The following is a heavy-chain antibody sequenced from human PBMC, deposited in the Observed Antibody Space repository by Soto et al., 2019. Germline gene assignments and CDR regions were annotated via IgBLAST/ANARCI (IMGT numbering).Heavy chain of an antibody. CDR3: ARAYSYGLFDS. Sequence: QVQLQESGPGLVKPSGTLSLTCAVSGGAISSSSWWSWVRQPPGKGLEWIGEIYHDGNTNYNPSLKSRVTVSLDKSKNQFSLKLSSVTAADTAVCYCARAYSYGLFDSWGQGTLVTVSS. D-gene: IGHD5-18*01. J-gene: IGHJ4*02. CDR2: IYHDGNT. CDR1: GGAISSSSW. V-gene: IGHV4-4*02.